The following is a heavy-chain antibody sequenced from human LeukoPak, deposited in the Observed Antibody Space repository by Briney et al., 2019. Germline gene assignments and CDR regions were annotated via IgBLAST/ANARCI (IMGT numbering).Heavy chain of an antibody. J-gene: IGHJ4*02. V-gene: IGHV3-30*18. CDR1: GFTFSSYG. Sequence: GGSLRLSCAASGFTFSSYGMHWVRQAPGKGLEWVAVISYDGSNKYYADSVKGRFTISRDNSKNTLYLQMNSLRAEDTAVYYCAKDSFSGGWSMFDYWGQGTLVTVSS. D-gene: IGHD6-19*01. CDR2: ISYDGSNK. CDR3: AKDSFSGGWSMFDY.